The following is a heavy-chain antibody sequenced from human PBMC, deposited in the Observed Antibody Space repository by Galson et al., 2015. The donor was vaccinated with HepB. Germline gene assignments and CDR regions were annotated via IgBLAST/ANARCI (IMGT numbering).Heavy chain of an antibody. CDR2: IRSKASGGTT. CDR1: GFTFGDYA. CDR3: TRDHPRRYKWNGGNHFDY. J-gene: IGHJ4*02. Sequence: SLRLSCAASGFTFGDYAMSWVRQAPGKGLEWVGFIRSKASGGTTEYAASVKGRFTISRDDPKRIAYLQMNGLQTEDTGIYYCTRDHPRRYKWNGGNHFDYWGQGTLVTVSS. D-gene: IGHD1-20*01. V-gene: IGHV3-49*04.